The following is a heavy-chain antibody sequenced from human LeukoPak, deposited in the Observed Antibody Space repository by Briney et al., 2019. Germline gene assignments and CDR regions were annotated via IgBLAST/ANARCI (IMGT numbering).Heavy chain of an antibody. CDR2: INPNSGGA. V-gene: IGHV1-2*06. CDR1: GYTFTGYY. J-gene: IGHJ4*02. Sequence: ASVKVSCKASGYTFTGYYMHWGRQAPGQGLEWMGRINPNSGGANYAQKFQGRVTMTRDTSISIAYMELSRLRSDDTAVYYCARGDREYYYDSSGYPGFDYWGQGTLVTVSA. CDR3: ARGDREYYYDSSGYPGFDY. D-gene: IGHD3-22*01.